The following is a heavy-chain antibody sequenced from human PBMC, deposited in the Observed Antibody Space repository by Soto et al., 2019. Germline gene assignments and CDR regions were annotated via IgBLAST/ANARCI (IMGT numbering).Heavy chain of an antibody. CDR2: ISYDGSNK. V-gene: IGHV3-30*18. CDR1: GFTFSTYG. CDR3: AKKHGPKNGNHYYYMDF. D-gene: IGHD2-8*01. J-gene: IGHJ6*03. Sequence: PGGSLRLSCAASGFTFSTYGMHWVRQAPGKGLEWVAVISYDGSNKYYADSVKGRFTISRDNSKNTLYLQMNSLRAEDTAVYYCAKKHGPKNGNHYYYMDFWGKGTTVT.